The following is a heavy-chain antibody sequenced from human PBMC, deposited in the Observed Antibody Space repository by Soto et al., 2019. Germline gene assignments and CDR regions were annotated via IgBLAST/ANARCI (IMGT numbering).Heavy chain of an antibody. V-gene: IGHV1-69*01. CDR1: GGTFSSYA. J-gene: IGHJ6*02. Sequence: QVQLVQSGAEVKKPGSSVKVACKASGGTFSSYAISWVRQAPGQGLGWMGGIIPIFGTANYAQKFQGRVTITADESTSTAYMELSSLRSEDTAVYYCATAELAGPRYYYYGMDVWGQGTTVTVSS. D-gene: IGHD6-13*01. CDR3: ATAELAGPRYYYYGMDV. CDR2: IIPIFGTA.